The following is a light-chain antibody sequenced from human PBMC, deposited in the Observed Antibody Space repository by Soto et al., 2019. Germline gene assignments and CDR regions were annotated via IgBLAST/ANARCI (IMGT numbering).Light chain of an antibody. J-gene: IGLJ1*01. CDR3: QSYDSSLSEV. CDR2: GNS. V-gene: IGLV1-40*01. Sequence: QSVLTQPPSVSGAPGQRVTISCTGSSSNIGAGYDVHWYQQLPGTVPKLLIYGNSNRPSGVPDRFSGSKSGTSASLAITGLQAEAEAEYYCQSYDSSLSEVFGTGTKVTVL. CDR1: SSNIGAGYD.